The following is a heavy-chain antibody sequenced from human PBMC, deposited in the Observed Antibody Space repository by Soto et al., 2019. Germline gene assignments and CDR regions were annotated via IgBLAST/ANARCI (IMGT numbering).Heavy chain of an antibody. V-gene: IGHV3-33*01. Sequence: PGGSLRLSCAASGFTFSSYGMHWVRQAPGKGLEWVAVIWYDGSNKYYADSVKGRFTISRDNSKNTQYLQMNSLRAEDTAVYYCASGSPVALYGMDVWGQGATVTVSS. J-gene: IGHJ6*02. CDR2: IWYDGSNK. CDR3: ASGSPVALYGMDV. D-gene: IGHD2-15*01. CDR1: GFTFSSYG.